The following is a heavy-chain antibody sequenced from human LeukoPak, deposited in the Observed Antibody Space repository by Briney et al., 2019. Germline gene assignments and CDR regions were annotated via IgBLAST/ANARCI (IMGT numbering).Heavy chain of an antibody. CDR3: ARGADGVSSNSRGWFDP. V-gene: IGHV3-21*01. CDR1: GFTFSSYS. D-gene: IGHD2-15*01. Sequence: GGSLRLSCTASGFTFSSYSMNWGRQAPGKGLEWVSFISTSSSYIYYADSVKGRFTISRDNARNSLYLQVNTLRAEDTAVYSCARGADGVSSNSRGWFDPWGQGTLVTVSS. J-gene: IGHJ5*02. CDR2: ISTSSSYI.